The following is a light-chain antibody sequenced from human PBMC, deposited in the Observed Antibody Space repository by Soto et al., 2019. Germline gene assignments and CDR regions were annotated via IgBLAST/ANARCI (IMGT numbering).Light chain of an antibody. CDR3: QQYGSSPLT. CDR2: GAS. Sequence: EIVLTQSPGTLSLSPGERATLSCRATQTISSNYLAWYRQKPGQAPKLLIHGASTRATGIPDRFSGSGSGTDFTLTISRLEPEDFAVYYCQQYGSSPLTFGGGTKVDIK. CDR1: QTISSNY. V-gene: IGKV3-20*01. J-gene: IGKJ4*01.